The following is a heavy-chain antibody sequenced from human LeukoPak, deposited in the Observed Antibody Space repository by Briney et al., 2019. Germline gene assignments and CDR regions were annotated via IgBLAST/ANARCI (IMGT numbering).Heavy chain of an antibody. V-gene: IGHV3-7*01. Sequence: GGSLRLSCAASGFTFSSYWMTWVRQAPGKGLEWVANINQDGSEKYYVDSVKGRFTISRDNAKNSLYLQMNSLRAEDTAVYYCARGPPNQLYCSGGSCYSSAVWFDPWGQGTLVTVSS. CDR3: ARGPPNQLYCSGGSCYSSAVWFDP. CDR1: GFTFSSYW. CDR2: INQDGSEK. J-gene: IGHJ5*02. D-gene: IGHD2-15*01.